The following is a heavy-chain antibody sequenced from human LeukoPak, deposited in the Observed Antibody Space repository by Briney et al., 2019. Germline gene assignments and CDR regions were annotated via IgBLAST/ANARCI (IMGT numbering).Heavy chain of an antibody. D-gene: IGHD2/OR15-2a*01. V-gene: IGHV4-61*02. CDR1: GGSISSGSYY. Sequence: KPSETLSLTCTVSGGSISSGSYYWRGIRQPAGKGLEWIGRIYTSGSTIYNPSLKSRVTISVDTSKNQFSLKLSSVTAADTAVYYCARDEEFYYYMDVWGKGTTVTVSS. CDR3: ARDEEFYYYMDV. CDR2: IYTSGST. J-gene: IGHJ6*03.